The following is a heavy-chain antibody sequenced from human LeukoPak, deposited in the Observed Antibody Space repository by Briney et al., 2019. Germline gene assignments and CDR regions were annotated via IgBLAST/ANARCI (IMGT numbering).Heavy chain of an antibody. J-gene: IGHJ4*02. CDR2: LYSDGNT. D-gene: IGHD1-14*01. CDR1: GFTVITND. V-gene: IGHV3-53*01. CDR3: ARGVEPLAANTLAY. Sequence: GGSLRLSCAASGFTVITNDMTWVRQAPGKGLEWVSVLYSDGNTKYADSVQGRFTISRDNSKNTLYLEMNSLSPDDTAVYYCARGVEPLAANTLAYWGQGTLVTVS.